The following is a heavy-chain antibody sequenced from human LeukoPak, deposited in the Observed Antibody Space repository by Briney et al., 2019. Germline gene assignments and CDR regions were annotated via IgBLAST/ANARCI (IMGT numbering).Heavy chain of an antibody. J-gene: IGHJ4*02. Sequence: SETLSLTCTVSGGSISSSSYYWGWIPQPPGKGLEWIGSIYYSGSTYYNPSLKSRVTISVDTSKNQFSLKLSSVTAADTAVYYCARDTVGATRWGQGTLVTVSS. CDR1: GGSISSSSYY. D-gene: IGHD1-26*01. V-gene: IGHV4-39*02. CDR3: ARDTVGATR. CDR2: IYYSGST.